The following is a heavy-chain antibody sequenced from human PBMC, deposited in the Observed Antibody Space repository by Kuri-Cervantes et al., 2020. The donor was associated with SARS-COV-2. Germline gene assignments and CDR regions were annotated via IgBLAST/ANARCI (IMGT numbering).Heavy chain of an antibody. Sequence: GESLKISCAASGFTFSSYAMSWVRQAPGKGLEWVSAISGSGGSTYYADSVKGRLTISRDNSKNTLYLQMNSLRAEDTAVYYCAKAYDFWSGYGYYFDYWGQGTLVTVSS. CDR2: ISGSGGST. CDR3: AKAYDFWSGYGYYFDY. J-gene: IGHJ4*02. CDR1: GFTFSSYA. D-gene: IGHD3-3*01. V-gene: IGHV3-23*01.